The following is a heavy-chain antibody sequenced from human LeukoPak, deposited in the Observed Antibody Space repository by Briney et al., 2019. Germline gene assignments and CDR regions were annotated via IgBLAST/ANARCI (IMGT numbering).Heavy chain of an antibody. V-gene: IGHV3-30*18. CDR1: GFTFSSYG. CDR3: AKDILDAVVVAAIPTISGFDY. J-gene: IGHJ4*02. CDR2: ISYDGSNK. Sequence: PGGSLRLSCAASGFTFSSYGMHWVRQAPGKGLEWVAVISYDGSNKYYADTMKGRFTISRDNSKNTLYLQMNSLRPEDTAVYSCAKDILDAVVVAAIPTISGFDYWGQGTLVPVSP. D-gene: IGHD2-15*01.